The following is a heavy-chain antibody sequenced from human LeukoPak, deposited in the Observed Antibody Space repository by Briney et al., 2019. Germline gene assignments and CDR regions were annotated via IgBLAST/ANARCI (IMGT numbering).Heavy chain of an antibody. CDR2: IQYDGSNK. CDR1: GFTLGSFG. CDR3: AKTYYSNYYFDY. J-gene: IGHJ4*02. D-gene: IGHD4-11*01. Sequence: PGGSLRPSCPPSGFTLGSFGTHWDSQLQGRGRGWVAFIQYDGSNKYYADSVKGRFTISRDNSKNTLYLQMNSLRAEDTAAYYCAKTYYSNYYFDYWGQGTLVTVSS. V-gene: IGHV3-30*02.